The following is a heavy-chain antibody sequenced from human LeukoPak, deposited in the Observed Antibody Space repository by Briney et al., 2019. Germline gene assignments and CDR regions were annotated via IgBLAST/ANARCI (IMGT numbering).Heavy chain of an antibody. Sequence: SETLSLTCTVSGGSISSGSYYWSWIRQPAGKGLEWIGRIYTSGSTNYNPSLKSRVTISVHTSKIQFSLKLSSVTAADTAVYYCARDRPFAYYYDNSGLDYWGQGILVTVSS. V-gene: IGHV4-61*02. D-gene: IGHD3-22*01. CDR3: ARDRPFAYYYDNSGLDY. CDR2: IYTSGST. CDR1: GGSISSGSYY. J-gene: IGHJ4*02.